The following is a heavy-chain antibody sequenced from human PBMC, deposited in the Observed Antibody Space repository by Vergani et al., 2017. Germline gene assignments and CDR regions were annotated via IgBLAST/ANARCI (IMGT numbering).Heavy chain of an antibody. CDR3: AGSITMVRGVLPFYFDY. CDR2: IIPIFGTA. V-gene: IGHV1-69*05. D-gene: IGHD3-10*01. Sequence: QVQLVQSGAEVKKPGSSVKVSCKASGGTFSSYAISWVRQAPGQGLEWMGGIIPIFGTANYAQKFQGRVTITPDESTSTAYMELRSLRSEDTAVYYCAGSITMVRGVLPFYFDYWGQGTLVTVSS. J-gene: IGHJ4*02. CDR1: GGTFSSYA.